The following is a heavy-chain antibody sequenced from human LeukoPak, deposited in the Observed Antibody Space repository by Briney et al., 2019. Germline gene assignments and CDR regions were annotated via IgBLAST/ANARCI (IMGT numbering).Heavy chain of an antibody. CDR2: ISYDGTYK. D-gene: IGHD5-24*01. V-gene: IGHV3-30*03. J-gene: IGHJ4*02. Sequence: GGSLRLSCAASGFTFSSYGMHWVRQAPGKGLEGVTVISYDGTYKYYADPVKGRFTISRDNSENTLYLQMRSLRAEDTAVYYCARGDGYNFFDYWGQGTLVTVSS. CDR3: ARGDGYNFFDY. CDR1: GFTFSSYG.